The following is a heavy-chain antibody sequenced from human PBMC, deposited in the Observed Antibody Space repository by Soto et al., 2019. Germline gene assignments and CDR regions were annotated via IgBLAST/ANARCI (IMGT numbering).Heavy chain of an antibody. Sequence: QVTLKESGPVLVKPTETLTLTCTVSGFSLTNDGMGVSWIRQTPGKALEWLAHIFSNDLKYYTTSLRSRLTISKDTSKSHVVLTMTNVDPADTATYYFARADDSYSVDYWGQGTLVTVSS. CDR3: ARADDSYSVDY. D-gene: IGHD2-15*01. J-gene: IGHJ4*02. V-gene: IGHV2-26*01. CDR2: IFSNDLK. CDR1: GFSLTNDGMG.